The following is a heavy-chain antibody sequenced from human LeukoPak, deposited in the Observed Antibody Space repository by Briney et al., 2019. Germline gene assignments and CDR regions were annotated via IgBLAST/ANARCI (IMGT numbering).Heavy chain of an antibody. CDR1: GFTFSICA. CDR2: ISQEGSNK. D-gene: IGHD3-22*01. CDR3: VLGRNYFDSSGEPDASDI. Sequence: PGGSLRLSCAASGFTFSICAIHWVRQAPGKGVEWVAIISQEGSNKYYADSVKDLFTMSRDNSKNPLYLQVRRLRAEDTAGEHGVLGRNYFDSSGEPDASDIWGQRTMVTVSS. J-gene: IGHJ3*02. V-gene: IGHV3-30-3*01.